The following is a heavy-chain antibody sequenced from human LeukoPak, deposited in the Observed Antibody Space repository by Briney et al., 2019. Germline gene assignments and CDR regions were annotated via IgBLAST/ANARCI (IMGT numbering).Heavy chain of an antibody. Sequence: GGSLRLSCAASGFIFSNYGMHWVRQAPGKGLEWVAFIRYDESNKFYADSVKGRFTISRDNSKNILFLQMNSLRAEDTAVYYCATMQWLEGVDWFDPWGQGTLVTVPS. CDR1: GFIFSNYG. D-gene: IGHD6-19*01. CDR3: ATMQWLEGVDWFDP. V-gene: IGHV3-30*02. CDR2: IRYDESNK. J-gene: IGHJ5*02.